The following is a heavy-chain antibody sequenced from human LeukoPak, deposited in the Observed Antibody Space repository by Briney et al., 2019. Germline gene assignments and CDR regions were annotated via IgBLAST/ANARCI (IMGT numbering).Heavy chain of an antibody. CDR3: AKDQGTASSSWYEGKYFQH. CDR2: ISGSGGST. D-gene: IGHD6-13*01. Sequence: GGSLRLSCAASGFTFRSYAMSWVRQAPGKGLEWVSAISGSGGSTYYADSVKGRFTISRDNSKNTLYLQMNSLRAEDTAVYYCAKDQGTASSSWYEGKYFQHWGQGTLVTVSS. V-gene: IGHV3-23*01. CDR1: GFTFRSYA. J-gene: IGHJ1*01.